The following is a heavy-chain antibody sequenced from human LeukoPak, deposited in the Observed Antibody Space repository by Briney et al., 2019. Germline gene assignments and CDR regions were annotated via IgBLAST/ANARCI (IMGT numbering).Heavy chain of an antibody. D-gene: IGHD3-9*01. CDR2: IYSDNT. CDR3: ARDAYDILTGYTYYFDY. Sequence: PGGSLRLSCTVSGFTVSSNSMSWVRQAPGKGLEWVSFIYSDNTHYSDSVKGRFTISRDNSKNTLYLQMNSLRAEDTAVYYCARDAYDILTGYTYYFDYWGQGTLVTVSS. CDR1: GFTVSSNS. V-gene: IGHV3-53*01. J-gene: IGHJ4*02.